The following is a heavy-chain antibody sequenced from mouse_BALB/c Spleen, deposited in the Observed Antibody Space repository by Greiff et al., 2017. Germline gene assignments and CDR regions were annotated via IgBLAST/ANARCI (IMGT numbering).Heavy chain of an antibody. CDR3: ARRAGLFATDD. V-gene: IGHV8-12*01. Sequence: QVQLKESGPGILQPSQTLSLTCSFSGFSLSTSGMGVSWLRQPSGKGLEWLAHIYWDDDKRYNPSLKSRLTISKDTSRNQVFLKITSVDTADTATYYCARRAGLFATDDWGQGTSVTVSS. J-gene: IGHJ4*01. CDR1: GFSLSTSGMG. CDR2: IYWDDDK.